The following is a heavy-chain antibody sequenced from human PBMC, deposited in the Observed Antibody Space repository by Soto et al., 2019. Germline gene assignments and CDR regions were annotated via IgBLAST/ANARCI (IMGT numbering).Heavy chain of an antibody. CDR3: ARDILWGGSKDYYYYGMDV. Sequence: EVQLVESGGGLVQPGRSLRLSCAASGFTFADYGMHWVRQAPGKGLEWVSGITWNSGSIDYADSVKGRFTISRDNAKKSLYLQMNSVRAEDTALYYCARDILWGGSKDYYYYGMDVWGQGTTVTVSS. V-gene: IGHV3-9*01. CDR2: ITWNSGSI. D-gene: IGHD1-26*01. J-gene: IGHJ6*02. CDR1: GFTFADYG.